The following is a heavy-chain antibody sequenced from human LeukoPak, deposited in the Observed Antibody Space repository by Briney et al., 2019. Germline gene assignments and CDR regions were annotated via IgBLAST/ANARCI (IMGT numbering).Heavy chain of an antibody. Sequence: VASVTVSCTASGYTFTVYYMHWVRQAPGQGLEWMGWINPNSGGTNYAQKFQGRVTMTRDTSISTAYMELSRLRSDDTAVYYCARGRGYSYGEDLDYWGQGTLVTGSS. J-gene: IGHJ4*02. D-gene: IGHD5-18*01. CDR2: INPNSGGT. V-gene: IGHV1-2*02. CDR3: ARGRGYSYGEDLDY. CDR1: GYTFTVYY.